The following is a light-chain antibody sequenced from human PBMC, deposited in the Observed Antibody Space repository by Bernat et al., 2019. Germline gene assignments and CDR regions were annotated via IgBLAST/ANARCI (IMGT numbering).Light chain of an antibody. CDR1: QSVSRY. Sequence: EIVLTQSPATLSLSPGERATLSCRASQSVSRYLAWYQQKPGQAPRLLIYDASNRATGIPARFSGSESGTDFTLTISSLEPEDFAVYYCQQRSNWPWTFGQGTKVEIK. J-gene: IGKJ1*01. CDR2: DAS. CDR3: QQRSNWPWT. V-gene: IGKV3-11*01.